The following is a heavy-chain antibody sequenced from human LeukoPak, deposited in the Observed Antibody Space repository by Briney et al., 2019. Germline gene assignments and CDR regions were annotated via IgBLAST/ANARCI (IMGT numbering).Heavy chain of an antibody. V-gene: IGHV3-30-3*01. CDR3: ARDLGAARDY. D-gene: IGHD6-6*01. J-gene: IGHJ4*02. CDR1: GFTFSSYA. Sequence: GGSLRLSCAASGFTFSSYATHWVRQAPGKGLEWVAVISYDGNNKYFADSVKGRFTISRDNSENTLYLQMNSLRAEDTAVYYCARDLGAARDYWGQGTLVTVSS. CDR2: ISYDGNNK.